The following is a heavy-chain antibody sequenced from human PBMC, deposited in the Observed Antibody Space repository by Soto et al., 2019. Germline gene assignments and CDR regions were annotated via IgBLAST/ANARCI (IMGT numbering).Heavy chain of an antibody. V-gene: IGHV3-23*01. J-gene: IGHJ4*02. CDR3: ARAAAYWSARTCTDY. Sequence: GGYLSLSCVASGFTFSSYDMSWVRQAPGKGLEWVSVISVSGGSIYYADAVKGRFTISRDNSKSTLYLQMDNMGVDDAAVYLCARAAAYWSARTCTDYWGQGTHLTVSS. CDR2: ISVSGGSI. CDR1: GFTFSSYD. D-gene: IGHD3-3*01.